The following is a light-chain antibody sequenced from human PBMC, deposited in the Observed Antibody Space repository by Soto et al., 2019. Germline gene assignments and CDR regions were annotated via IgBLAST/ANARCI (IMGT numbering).Light chain of an antibody. CDR2: DAS. CDR3: QQYGSSPPT. Sequence: EIVLTQSPGTLSLSPGERATLSCRASQSVSNSYLAWHQQKPGQAPRLLIYDASNRATGIPDRFSGSGSGTDFTLTISRLEPEDFALYYCQQYGSSPPTFGQGTKGEIK. J-gene: IGKJ1*01. V-gene: IGKV3-20*01. CDR1: QSVSNSY.